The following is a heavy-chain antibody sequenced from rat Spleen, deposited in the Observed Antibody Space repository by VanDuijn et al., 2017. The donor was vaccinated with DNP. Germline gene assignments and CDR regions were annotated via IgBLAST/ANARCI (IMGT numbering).Heavy chain of an antibody. CDR2: ITYDGGAT. J-gene: IGHJ3*01. D-gene: IGHD2-6*01. V-gene: IGHV5-20*01. CDR3: ANLFY. Sequence: EVQLVESGGGLVQPGRSLKLSCAASGFTFSDYYMAWVRQAPTKGLEWVASITYDGGATYYRDSVKGRFTISRDNAKSSLYLQMDSLRSEDTATYYCANLFYWGQGTLVTVSS. CDR1: GFTFSDYY.